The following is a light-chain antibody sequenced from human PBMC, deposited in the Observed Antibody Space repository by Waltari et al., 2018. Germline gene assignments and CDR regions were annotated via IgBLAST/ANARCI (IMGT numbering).Light chain of an antibody. V-gene: IGKV3-15*01. J-gene: IGKJ1*01. Sequence: EIVVTQSPATLSVSPGERATLSCRASQSVSTNLAWYQQKPGQAPRLLIYSASTSATDIPARFSGSGSGTEFTLSISSLQSEDSAVYYCQQYKNWPPWTFGQGTKVEIK. CDR3: QQYKNWPPWT. CDR1: QSVSTN. CDR2: SAS.